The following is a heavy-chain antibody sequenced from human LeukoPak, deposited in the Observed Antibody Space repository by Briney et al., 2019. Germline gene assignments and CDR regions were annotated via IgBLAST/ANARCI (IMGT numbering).Heavy chain of an antibody. V-gene: IGHV3-7*03. J-gene: IGHJ4*02. D-gene: IGHD3-22*01. CDR2: IKEDGSEK. CDR1: GFTFSGYW. CDR3: ARRCYYYDSSGYYYVWYFDY. Sequence: PGGSLRLSCAASGFTFSGYWMSWVRQAPGKGLEWVANIKEDGSEKSYVDSVKGRFTISRDNAKNSLYLRMNTLRAEDTAVYYCARRCYYYDSSGYYYVWYFDYWGQGTLVTVSS.